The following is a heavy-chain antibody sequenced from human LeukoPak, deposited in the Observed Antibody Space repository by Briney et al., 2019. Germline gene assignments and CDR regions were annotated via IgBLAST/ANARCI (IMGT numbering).Heavy chain of an antibody. CDR3: ARLPRITWASTPLAHNRRDY. Sequence: ASVKVSCKASGYTLTGYYMHWVRQAPGQGLEWMGRINPNSGGTNYAQKFQGRVTMTRDTSISTAYMALSRLRSDDTAVYYYARLPRITWASTPLAHNRRDYWGQGTLVTVSS. D-gene: IGHD2-2*01. V-gene: IGHV1-2*06. CDR2: INPNSGGT. J-gene: IGHJ4*02. CDR1: GYTLTGYY.